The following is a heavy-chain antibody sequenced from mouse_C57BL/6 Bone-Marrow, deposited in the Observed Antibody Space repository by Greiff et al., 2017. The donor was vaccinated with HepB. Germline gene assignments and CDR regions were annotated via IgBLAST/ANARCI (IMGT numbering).Heavy chain of an antibody. CDR3: IIDGYSYFDY. D-gene: IGHD2-3*01. J-gene: IGHJ2*01. CDR2: IDPENGDT. V-gene: IGHV14-4*01. CDR1: GFNIKDDY. Sequence: EVQLQQSGAELVRPGASVKLSCTASGFNIKDDYMHWVKQRPEPGLEWIGWIDPENGDTEYASKFQGKATITADTSSNTAYLQLSSLTSEDTAVYYCIIDGYSYFDYWGQGTTLTVSS.